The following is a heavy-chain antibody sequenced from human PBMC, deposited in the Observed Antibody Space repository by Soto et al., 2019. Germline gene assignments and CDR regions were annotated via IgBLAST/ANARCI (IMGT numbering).Heavy chain of an antibody. V-gene: IGHV4-59*02. CDR3: ARADESSGWYIGYFDY. Sequence: SEILALTCTVSGGSVSSYYWTWIRQPPGKGLEWIGYIYYSGSTNYNPSLKSRVTISVDTSKNQFSLKLSSVTAADTAVYYCARADESSGWYIGYFDYWGQGTLVTVSS. J-gene: IGHJ4*02. CDR2: IYYSGST. D-gene: IGHD6-19*01. CDR1: GGSVSSYY.